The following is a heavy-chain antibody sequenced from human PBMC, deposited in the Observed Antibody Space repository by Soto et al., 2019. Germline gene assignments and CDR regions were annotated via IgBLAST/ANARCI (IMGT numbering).Heavy chain of an antibody. CDR1: GYTFTSYG. Sequence: GGSVKVSCKASGYTFTSYGIRWVRQAPGQGLEWMGWISAYNGNTNYAQKLQGRVTMTTDTSTSAAYMELRSLRSDDTAVYYCARDAVTYYDFWSGYSEFDYWGQGTLVTVSS. J-gene: IGHJ4*02. CDR3: ARDAVTYYDFWSGYSEFDY. V-gene: IGHV1-18*01. CDR2: ISAYNGNT. D-gene: IGHD3-3*01.